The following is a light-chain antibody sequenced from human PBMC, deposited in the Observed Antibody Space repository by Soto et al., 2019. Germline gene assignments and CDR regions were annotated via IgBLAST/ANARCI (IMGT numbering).Light chain of an antibody. Sequence: EIVMTQSPAGLSVSPLETTRLSWRSSQSINSAVAWYQQKVGQTPRLLIHVASTRATGIAARFSGSGSGTEFTLTIRSLQSEDFAVYYCQQYHNWPPITCGKGKQLEIK. CDR1: QSINSA. CDR2: VAS. V-gene: IGKV3D-15*01. CDR3: QQYHNWPPIT. J-gene: IGKJ5*01.